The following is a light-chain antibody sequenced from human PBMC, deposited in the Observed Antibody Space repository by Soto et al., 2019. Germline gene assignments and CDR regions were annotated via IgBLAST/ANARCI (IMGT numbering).Light chain of an antibody. Sequence: EIVLTQFPGTLSLSPGERATLSCRASQNVGSTNLAWYQQKPGQAPRLLIYGASSRATGIADRFSGGGSGTDFTITISRLGPEDFAVYYCQQYGSSRTFGQGTKVEIK. CDR2: GAS. J-gene: IGKJ1*01. CDR3: QQYGSSRT. V-gene: IGKV3-20*01. CDR1: QNVGSTN.